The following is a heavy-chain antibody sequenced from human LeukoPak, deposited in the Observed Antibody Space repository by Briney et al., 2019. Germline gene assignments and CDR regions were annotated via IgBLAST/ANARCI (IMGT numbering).Heavy chain of an antibody. CDR2: IYYSGNT. CDR3: ARPLSLGYCSGGSCYGRGAWFDR. CDR1: GGSISSGGYY. J-gene: IGHJ5*02. V-gene: IGHV4-31*03. Sequence: PSQTLSLTCTVSGGSISSGGYYWSWIRQHPGKGLEWIGYIYYSGNTYYSPSLKSRLTISIDTPKNQFSLKLSSVTAADTAVYYCARPLSLGYCSGGSCYGRGAWFDRWGQGTLVTVSS. D-gene: IGHD2-15*01.